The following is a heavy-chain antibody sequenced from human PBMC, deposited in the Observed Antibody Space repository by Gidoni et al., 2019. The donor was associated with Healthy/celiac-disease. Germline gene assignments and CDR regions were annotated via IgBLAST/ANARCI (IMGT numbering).Heavy chain of an antibody. V-gene: IGHV1-24*01. CDR2: FDPEDGET. J-gene: IGHJ5*02. CDR3: ACITMVRGVNRRWFDP. CDR1: GYTLTELS. Sequence: QVQLVQSGAEVKKPGASVKVSCKVSGYTLTELSMHWVRQAPGKGLEWMGGFDPEDGETIYAQKFQGRVTMTEDTSTDTAYMELSSLRSEDTAVYYCACITMVRGVNRRWFDPWGQGTLVTVSS. D-gene: IGHD3-10*01.